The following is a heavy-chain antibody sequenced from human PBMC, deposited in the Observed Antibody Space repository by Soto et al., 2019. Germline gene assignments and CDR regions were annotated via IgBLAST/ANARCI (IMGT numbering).Heavy chain of an antibody. Sequence: QLQLVQAGADVKKPGSSVKVSCKTSGGPFGSSAISWVRQAPAQGLEWTGEIIPVFDKANYAQNFQGRLTITADEPTGTVFMQLSSLRSEDTAVYFCARLRRDWGDAFDLWGLGTFVTVSS. CDR3: ARLRRDWGDAFDL. CDR2: IIPVFDKA. D-gene: IGHD3-16*01. V-gene: IGHV1-69*01. CDR1: GGPFGSSA. J-gene: IGHJ3*01.